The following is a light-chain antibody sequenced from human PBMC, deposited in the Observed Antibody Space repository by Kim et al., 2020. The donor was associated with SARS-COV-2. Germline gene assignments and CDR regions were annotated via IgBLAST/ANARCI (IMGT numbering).Light chain of an antibody. CDR2: GAS. V-gene: IGKV3-20*01. J-gene: IGKJ1*01. Sequence: EIVLTQSPGTLSLSPGERATLSCRASQIVLSDYLAWYQQRPGRAPRLLMFGASSRATGIPARFIGSGSGTDFTLTISRLESEDFAVYYCQQYVRSPWTFGQGTKVDIK. CDR3: QQYVRSPWT. CDR1: QIVLSDY.